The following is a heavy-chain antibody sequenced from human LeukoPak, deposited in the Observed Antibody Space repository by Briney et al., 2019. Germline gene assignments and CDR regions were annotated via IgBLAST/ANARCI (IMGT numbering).Heavy chain of an antibody. CDR1: GFXFSSYS. CDR2: ISSSSSYI. D-gene: IGHD4-17*01. J-gene: IGHJ3*02. CDR3: ARAVYGFDAFDI. V-gene: IGHV3-21*01. Sequence: PGGSLRLSCAASGFXFSSYSINWVRQAPGKGLEWVSSISSSSSYIYYADSVKGRFTISRDNAKNSLYLQMNSLRAEDTAVYYCARAVYGFDAFDIWGQGTMVTVSS.